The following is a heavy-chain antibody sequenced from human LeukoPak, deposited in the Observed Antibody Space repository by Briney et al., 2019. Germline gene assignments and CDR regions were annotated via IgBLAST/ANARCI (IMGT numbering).Heavy chain of an antibody. CDR3: ARDPGGGRSSWYYPNWFDP. J-gene: IGHJ5*02. CDR1: GYSISSGYY. V-gene: IGHV4-38-2*02. D-gene: IGHD6-13*01. CDR2: IYHSGST. Sequence: SETLSLTCTVSGYSISSGYYWGWIRQPPGKGLEWIGSIYHSGSTYYNPSLKSRVTISVDTSKNQFSLKLSSVTAADTAVYYCARDPGGGRSSWYYPNWFDPWGQGTLVTVSS.